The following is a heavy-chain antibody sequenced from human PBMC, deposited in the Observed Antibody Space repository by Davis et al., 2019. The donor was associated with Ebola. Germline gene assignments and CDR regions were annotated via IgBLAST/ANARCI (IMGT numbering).Heavy chain of an antibody. Sequence: PSETLSLTCAVSGDSVSISSGGYNWIRQSPSRGLEWLGRTYYNSKWYNDYAVYLKSRININPDTSKNQFSLQLNSVTPEDTALYYCARGWFRGGMDVWGEGTTVTVSS. V-gene: IGHV6-1*01. CDR3: ARGWFRGGMDV. CDR1: GDSVSISSGG. J-gene: IGHJ6*04. D-gene: IGHD3-10*01. CDR2: TYYNSKWYN.